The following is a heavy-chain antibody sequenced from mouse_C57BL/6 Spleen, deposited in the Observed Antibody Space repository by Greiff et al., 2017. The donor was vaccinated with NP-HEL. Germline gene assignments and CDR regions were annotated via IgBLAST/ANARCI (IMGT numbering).Heavy chain of an antibody. CDR2: IRLKSDNYAT. V-gene: IGHV6-3*01. CDR1: GFTFSNYW. CDR3: TASDGGFAY. D-gene: IGHD6-1*01. J-gene: IGHJ3*01. Sequence: EVQVVESGGGLVQPGGSMRLSCVASGFTFSNYWMNWVRQSPEKGLEWVAQIRLKSDNYATHYAESVKGRFTISRDDSKSSVYLQMNNLRAEDTGIYYCTASDGGFAYWGQGTLVTVSA.